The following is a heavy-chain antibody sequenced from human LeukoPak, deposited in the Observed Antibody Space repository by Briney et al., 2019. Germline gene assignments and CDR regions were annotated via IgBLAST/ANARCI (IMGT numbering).Heavy chain of an antibody. V-gene: IGHV4-34*01. D-gene: IGHD6-19*01. Sequence: PETLSLTCTVYGGSFSGYYWSWIRQPPGKGLEWIGEINHSGSTNYNPSLKSRVTISVDTSKNQFSLKLSSVTAADTAVYYCARGEAVAGLDYWGQGTLVTVSS. CDR3: ARGEAVAGLDY. CDR2: INHSGST. J-gene: IGHJ4*02. CDR1: GGSFSGYY.